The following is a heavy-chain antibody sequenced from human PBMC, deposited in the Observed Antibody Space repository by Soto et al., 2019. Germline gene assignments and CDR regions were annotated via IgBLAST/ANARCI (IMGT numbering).Heavy chain of an antibody. D-gene: IGHD5-12*01. J-gene: IGHJ4*02. CDR3: AKSASGYYKLIDY. CDR1: GFTFNNYA. V-gene: IGHV3-23*01. CDR2: ISGSGTYT. Sequence: GGSLRLSCAASGFTFNNYAMSWVRQAPGKGLEWVSGISGSGTYTYFADSARGRFTISRDNSKNTLFLQMSSLRAEDTAIYYCAKSASGYYKLIDYWGQGTLVTVSS.